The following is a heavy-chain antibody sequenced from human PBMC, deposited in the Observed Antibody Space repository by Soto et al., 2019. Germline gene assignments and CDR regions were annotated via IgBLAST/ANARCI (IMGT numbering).Heavy chain of an antibody. CDR3: ARAPLGGTGIRDAFDI. D-gene: IGHD1-1*01. CDR1: GFTFSSYA. V-gene: IGHV3-30-3*01. J-gene: IGHJ3*02. CDR2: ISYDGSNK. Sequence: PGGSLRLSCAASGFTFSSYAMHWVRQAPGKGLEWVAVISYDGSNKYYADSVKGRFTISRDNSKNTLYLQMNSLRAEDTAVYYCARAPLGGTGIRDAFDIWGQGTMVTVSS.